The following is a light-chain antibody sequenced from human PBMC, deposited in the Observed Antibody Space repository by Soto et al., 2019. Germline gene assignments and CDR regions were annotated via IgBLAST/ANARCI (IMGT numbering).Light chain of an antibody. CDR2: KAS. V-gene: IGKV1-5*03. CDR1: QSISSW. Sequence: IEMTQSPSTLPASLGDRVTITCRASQSISSWLAWYQQKPGRAPKFLIYKASDLENGVPSRFRGSGSGTEFALTISSLQPDDFATYYCQQYDSYPLTFGGGTKVDIK. J-gene: IGKJ4*01. CDR3: QQYDSYPLT.